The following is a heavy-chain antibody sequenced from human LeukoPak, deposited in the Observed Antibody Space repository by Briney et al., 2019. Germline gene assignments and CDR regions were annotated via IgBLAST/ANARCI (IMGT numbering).Heavy chain of an antibody. D-gene: IGHD6-19*01. CDR3: ARGPSGYSSGWYLFDY. CDR2: IYYSGST. Sequence: SETLSLTCAVSGGSISSYYWSWIRQPPGKGLEWIGYIYYSGSTNYNPSLKSRVTISVDTSKNQFSLKLSSVTAADTAVYYCARGPSGYSSGWYLFDYWGQGTLVTVSS. CDR1: GGSISSYY. J-gene: IGHJ4*02. V-gene: IGHV4-59*12.